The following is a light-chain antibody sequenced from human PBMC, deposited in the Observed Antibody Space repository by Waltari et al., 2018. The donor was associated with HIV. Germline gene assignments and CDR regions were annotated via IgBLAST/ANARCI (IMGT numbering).Light chain of an antibody. CDR3: SSYAGSNNFV. CDR1: SSDVGGYNY. Sequence: QPPSASGSPRQSVTISCTGTSSDVGGYNYVSWYQQHPGKAPKLMIYEVSKRPSGVPDRFSGSKSGNTASLTVSGLQAEDEADYYCSSYAGSNNFVFGTGTKVTVL. V-gene: IGLV2-8*01. CDR2: EVS. J-gene: IGLJ1*01.